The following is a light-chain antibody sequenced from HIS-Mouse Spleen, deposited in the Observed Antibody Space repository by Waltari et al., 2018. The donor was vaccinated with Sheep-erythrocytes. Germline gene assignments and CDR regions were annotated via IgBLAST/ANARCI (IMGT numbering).Light chain of an antibody. CDR1: KLGDKY. CDR2: QDS. V-gene: IGLV3-1*01. CDR3: QAWDSSTDVV. Sequence: SYELTQPPSVSVSPGQTASITCSGHKLGDKYACWYQQKPGQSPVLVIYQDSKRPSGIPERISGSNSGNTATLTISGTQAMDEADYYCQAWDSSTDVVFGGGTKLTVL. J-gene: IGLJ2*01.